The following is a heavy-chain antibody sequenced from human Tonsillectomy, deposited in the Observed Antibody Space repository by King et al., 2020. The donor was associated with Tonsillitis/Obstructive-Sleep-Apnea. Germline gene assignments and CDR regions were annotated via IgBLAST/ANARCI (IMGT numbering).Heavy chain of an antibody. D-gene: IGHD6-13*01. CDR2: IDPIDSYT. J-gene: IGHJ6*02. CDR1: GYSFSSYW. V-gene: IGHV5-10-1*03. CDR3: ARRQDRSNWLGGGLDV. Sequence: QLVQSGAEVKKPGESLRISCQGSGYSFSSYWINWVRQMPGKGLEWMGRIDPIDSYTDYSPSFQGHVTIPADKSISTAYLQWSSLKASDTAMYYCARRQDRSNWLGGGLDVWGQGTTVTVSS.